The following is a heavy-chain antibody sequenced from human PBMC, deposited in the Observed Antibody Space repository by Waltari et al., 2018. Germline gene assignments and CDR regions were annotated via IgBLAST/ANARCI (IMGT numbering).Heavy chain of an antibody. CDR3: ARDRKYQLPVYYYYYYMDV. CDR1: GGSFRGYY. Sequence: QVQLQQWGAGLLKPSETLSLTCAVYGGSFRGYYWSWIRQPPGKGLEWIGEINHSGSTNYNPSLKSRVTISVDTSKNQFSLKLSSVTAADTAVYYCARDRKYQLPVYYYYYYMDVWGKGTTVTVSS. J-gene: IGHJ6*03. V-gene: IGHV4-34*01. CDR2: INHSGST. D-gene: IGHD2-2*01.